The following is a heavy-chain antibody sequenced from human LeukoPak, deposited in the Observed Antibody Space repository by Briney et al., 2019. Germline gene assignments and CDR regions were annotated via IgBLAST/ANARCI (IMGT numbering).Heavy chain of an antibody. J-gene: IGHJ4*02. V-gene: IGHV3-30*03. CDR3: VPSYCSSTSCYHYFEY. CDR2: ISYDGSNK. Sequence: LRLSCAASGFTFSSYGMHWVRQAPGKGLEWVAVISYDGSNKYFADSVKGRFTISRDNSKNTLYLQMNSLRADDTAVYYCVPSYCSSTSCYHYFEYWGQGTPVTVSS. CDR1: GFTFSSYG. D-gene: IGHD2-2*01.